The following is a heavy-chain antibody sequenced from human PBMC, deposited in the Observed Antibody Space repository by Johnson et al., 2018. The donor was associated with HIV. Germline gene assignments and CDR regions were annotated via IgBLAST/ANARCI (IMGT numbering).Heavy chain of an antibody. V-gene: IGHV3-66*02. Sequence: VQLVESGGGLVQPGGSLRLSCAASGFTVSSNYMSWVRQAPGKGLEWVSVLYSDGGTYYADSVQGRFSISRDNSKNTLYLQMNSLRAEDTAVYYCARDSPRAAAGLLIGAFDIWGQGTMVTVSS. CDR1: GFTVSSNY. CDR2: LYSDGGT. D-gene: IGHD6-13*01. CDR3: ARDSPRAAAGLLIGAFDI. J-gene: IGHJ3*02.